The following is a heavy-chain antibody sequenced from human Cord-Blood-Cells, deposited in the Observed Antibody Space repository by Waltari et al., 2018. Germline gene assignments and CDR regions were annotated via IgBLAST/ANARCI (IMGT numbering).Heavy chain of an antibody. J-gene: IGHJ4*02. Sequence: QVQLVESGGGMVQPGRSLRLSCAAAGFTFSSYAMHWVRQAPGKGLEWVAVISYDGSNKYYADSVKGRFTISRDNSKNTLYLQMNSLRAEDTAVYYCAGDRVPGEGVFDYWGQGTLVTVSS. D-gene: IGHD1-26*01. CDR2: ISYDGSNK. CDR1: GFTFSSYA. CDR3: AGDRVPGEGVFDY. V-gene: IGHV3-30*04.